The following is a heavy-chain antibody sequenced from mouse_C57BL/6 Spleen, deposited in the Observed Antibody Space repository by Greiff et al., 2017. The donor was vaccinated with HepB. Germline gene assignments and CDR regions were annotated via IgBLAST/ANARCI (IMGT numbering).Heavy chain of an antibody. V-gene: IGHV1-15*01. J-gene: IGHJ2*01. CDR3: TRSRITTVD. Sequence: VHLVESGAELVRPGASVTLSCKASGYTFTDYEMHWVKQTPVHGLEWIGAIDPETGGTAYNQKFKGKAILTADKSSSTAYMELRSLTSEDSAVYYCTRSRITTVDWGQGTTLTVSS. D-gene: IGHD1-1*01. CDR1: GYTFTDYE. CDR2: IDPETGGT.